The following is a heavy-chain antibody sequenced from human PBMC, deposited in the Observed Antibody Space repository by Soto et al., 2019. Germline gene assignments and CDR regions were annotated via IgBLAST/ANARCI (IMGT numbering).Heavy chain of an antibody. Sequence: EVQLVESGGGLVKPGGSLRLSCTGSGFPFSAYNINWVRQAPGKGLEWVSSITVGSSHIYQPNSMKGRFTISGDDAKNSVYLQIDSLRDEDTALYYCSRSPEVGVRGAYWGQGTLVTVSS. CDR1: GFPFSAYN. CDR3: SRSPEVGVRGAY. V-gene: IGHV3-21*01. CDR2: ITVGSSHI. J-gene: IGHJ4*02. D-gene: IGHD3-16*01.